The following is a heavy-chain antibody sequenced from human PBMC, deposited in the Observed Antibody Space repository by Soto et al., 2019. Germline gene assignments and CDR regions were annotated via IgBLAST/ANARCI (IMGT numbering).Heavy chain of an antibody. CDR2: ISAFNHKA. J-gene: IGHJ4*02. CDR3: ARQHHDLWTESPDFDY. D-gene: IGHD3-9*01. CDR1: GYNYNNYG. V-gene: IGHV1-18*04. Sequence: QVQLVQSGGEVKKPGASVKVSCKASGYNYNNYGVTCVRQAPGQGLEWMGWISAFNHKANYAPNIQDRVTMTIDTSTNTDQMEMRSLRPDESAVYYCARQHHDLWTESPDFDYMGQGPLVTVPA.